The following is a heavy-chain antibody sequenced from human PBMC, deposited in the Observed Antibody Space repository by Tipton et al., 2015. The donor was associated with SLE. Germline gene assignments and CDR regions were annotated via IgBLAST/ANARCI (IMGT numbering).Heavy chain of an antibody. CDR1: GFTFSSYA. J-gene: IGHJ4*02. CDR3: ARDLYFDY. CDR2: ISAYNGNT. Sequence: SCAASGFTFSSYAMSWVRQAPGKGLEWMGRISAYNGNTNYAQKLQGRVTMTTDTSTSTAYMELRSLRSDDTAVYYCARDLYFDYWGQGTLVTVSS. V-gene: IGHV1-18*01.